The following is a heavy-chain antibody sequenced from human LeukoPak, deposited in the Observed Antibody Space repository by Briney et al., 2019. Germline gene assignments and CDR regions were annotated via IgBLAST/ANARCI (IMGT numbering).Heavy chain of an antibody. CDR3: ARELVVPAAPLYYYYGMDV. CDR2: INPNSGGT. CDR1: GYTFTGYY. Sequence: ASVKVSCKASGYTFTGYYMHWVRQASGQGLEWMGWINPNSGGTNYAQKFQGRVTMTRDTSISTAYMELSRLRSDDTAVYYCARELVVPAAPLYYYYGMDVWGQGTTVTVSS. V-gene: IGHV1-2*02. D-gene: IGHD2-2*01. J-gene: IGHJ6*02.